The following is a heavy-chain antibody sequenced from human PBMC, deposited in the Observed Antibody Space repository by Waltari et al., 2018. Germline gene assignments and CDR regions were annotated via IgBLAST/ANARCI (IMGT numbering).Heavy chain of an antibody. J-gene: IGHJ3*02. V-gene: IGHV3-33*06. Sequence: QVQLVESGGGVVQPGRSVRLSCAASGFTFSSYGMHWVRQAPGKGLEWVEVIWYDGSNKYYADSVKGRFTISRDNSKNTLYLQMNSLRAEDTAVYYCAKERVGLDSDAFDIWGQGTMVTVSS. D-gene: IGHD2-15*01. CDR2: IWYDGSNK. CDR3: AKERVGLDSDAFDI. CDR1: GFTFSSYG.